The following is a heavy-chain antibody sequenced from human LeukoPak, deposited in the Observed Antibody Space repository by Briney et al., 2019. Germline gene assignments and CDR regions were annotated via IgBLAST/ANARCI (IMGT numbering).Heavy chain of an antibody. J-gene: IGHJ5*02. CDR3: ARQGGYNYALLRNWFDP. V-gene: IGHV3-7*01. Sequence: GGSLRLSCAASGFTFSSYWMSWVRQAPGKGLEWVANIKQDGSEKYYVDSVKGRFTISRNNAKNSLYLQMNSLRAEDTAVYYCARQGGYNYALLRNWFDPWGQGTLVTVSS. D-gene: IGHD5-18*01. CDR2: IKQDGSEK. CDR1: GFTFSSYW.